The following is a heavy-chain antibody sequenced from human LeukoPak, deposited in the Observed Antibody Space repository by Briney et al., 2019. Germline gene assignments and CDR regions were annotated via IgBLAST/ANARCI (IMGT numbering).Heavy chain of an antibody. V-gene: IGHV3-21*01. CDR2: ISSSSSYI. CDR3: ARDQVVPAAKDYYYYYGMDV. CDR1: GFTFSSYS. J-gene: IGHJ6*02. Sequence: GGSLRLSCAASGFTFSSYSMNWVRQAPGKGLEWVSSISSSSSYIYYADSVKGRFTISRDNAKNSLYLQVNSLRAEDTAVYYCARDQVVPAAKDYYYYYGMDVWGQGTTVTVSS. D-gene: IGHD2-2*01.